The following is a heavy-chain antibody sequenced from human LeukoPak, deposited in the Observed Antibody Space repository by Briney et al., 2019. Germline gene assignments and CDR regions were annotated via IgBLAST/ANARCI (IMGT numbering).Heavy chain of an antibody. CDR1: GGSISSSSYY. Sequence: SETLSLTCSVSGGSISSSSYYWGWIRQPPGKGLEWIGSIYYSGSMYYNPSLKSQLTIFVDTSKNQFSLKLSSVTAADTAVYYCARTESYDILTGYWYFDYWGQGILVTVSS. CDR2: IYYSGSM. CDR3: ARTESYDILTGYWYFDY. J-gene: IGHJ4*02. V-gene: IGHV4-39*01. D-gene: IGHD3-9*01.